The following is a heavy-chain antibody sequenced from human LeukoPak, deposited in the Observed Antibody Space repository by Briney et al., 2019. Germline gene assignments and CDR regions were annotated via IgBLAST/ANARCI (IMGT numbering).Heavy chain of an antibody. V-gene: IGHV4-4*07. J-gene: IGHJ4*02. CDR2: IYTSGST. D-gene: IGHD6-19*01. Sequence: SETLSLTCTVSGGSISNYYWSWIRQPAGKGLEWIGRIYTSGSTNYNPSLKSRVTMSVDTSKNQFSLKLSSVTAADTAVYFRARDSGWAYFFDYWGQGTLVTVSS. CDR1: GGSISNYY. CDR3: ARDSGWAYFFDY.